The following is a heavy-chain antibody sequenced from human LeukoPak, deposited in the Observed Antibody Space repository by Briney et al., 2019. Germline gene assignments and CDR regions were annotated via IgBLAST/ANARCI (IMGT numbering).Heavy chain of an antibody. V-gene: IGHV4-4*07. CDR3: ARAVSGRFDY. CDR1: GGSISRYY. J-gene: IGHJ4*02. CDR2: IYTSGST. Sequence: SETLSLTCSVSGGSISRYYWSWIRQPAGKGLEWIGRIYTSGSTNYNPSLNSRVTISVDTSKNQFSLRLSSVTAADTAIYYCARAVSGRFDYWGQGTLVTVSS. D-gene: IGHD6-19*01.